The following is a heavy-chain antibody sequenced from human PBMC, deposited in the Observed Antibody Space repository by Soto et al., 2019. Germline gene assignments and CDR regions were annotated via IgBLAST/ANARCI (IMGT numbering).Heavy chain of an antibody. CDR2: ISGSGDKT. CDR3: AKDGRFCSNGVCWFDY. D-gene: IGHD2-8*01. Sequence: EVQLLESGGGLVQPGGSLRLSCAVSGFTFSTYAMSWVRQVPGKGLEWVSGISGSGDKTYYAGSVKGRFTMSRDNSKSTLYLQMNRLRGEDTAVYYCAKDGRFCSNGVCWFDYWGQGTLVTVSS. V-gene: IGHV3-23*01. J-gene: IGHJ4*02. CDR1: GFTFSTYA.